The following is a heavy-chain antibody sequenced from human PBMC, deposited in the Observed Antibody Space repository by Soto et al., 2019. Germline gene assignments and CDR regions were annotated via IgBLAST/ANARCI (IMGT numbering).Heavy chain of an antibody. D-gene: IGHD6-19*01. CDR1: GGSFSGYY. V-gene: IGHV4-59*08. Sequence: SETLSLTCAVYGGSFSGYYWSWIRQPPGKGLEWIGYIYYSGSTNYNPSLKSRVTISVDTSKNQFSLKLSSVIAADTAVYYCARHQESGWMEYYFDYWGQGTLVTVSS. J-gene: IGHJ4*02. CDR3: ARHQESGWMEYYFDY. CDR2: IYYSGST.